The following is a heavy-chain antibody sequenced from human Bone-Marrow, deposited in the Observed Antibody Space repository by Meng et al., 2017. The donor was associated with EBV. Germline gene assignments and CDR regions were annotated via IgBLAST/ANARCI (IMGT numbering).Heavy chain of an antibody. CDR1: GGPISSNRW. CDR2: MFHAGTG. CDR3: ASRVDGTYSGFDY. D-gene: IGHD1-26*01. J-gene: IGHJ4*02. Sequence: QVQLQESGTGLVTPSGALSLTSAVSGGPISSNRWGGWVREPPGTGLERIGEMFHAGTGYFNPSLKSRVTILMVTSKNQVSLGLTSVTAADTAVYYCASRVDGTYSGFDYWGQGSLVTVSS. V-gene: IGHV4-4*02.